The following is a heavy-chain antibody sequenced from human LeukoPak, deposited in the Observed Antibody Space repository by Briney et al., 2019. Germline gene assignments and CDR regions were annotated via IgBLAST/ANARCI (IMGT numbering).Heavy chain of an antibody. Sequence: GGSLRLSCAASGFTFSSYSINWVRQAPGKGLEWVSYISSTSSAIYYADSVKGRFTISRDNAKNSLYLQMNSLRAEDTAVYYCARVIESYGDSAYWGQGTLVTVSS. CDR1: GFTFSSYS. CDR2: ISSTSSAI. J-gene: IGHJ4*02. CDR3: ARVIESYGDSAY. V-gene: IGHV3-48*04. D-gene: IGHD2-21*02.